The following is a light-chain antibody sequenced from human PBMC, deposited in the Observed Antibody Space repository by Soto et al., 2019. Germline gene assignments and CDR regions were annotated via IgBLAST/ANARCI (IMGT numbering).Light chain of an antibody. V-gene: IGKV3-11*01. CDR2: DAS. CDR1: RSVTTF. J-gene: IGKJ4*01. Sequence: EIVLTQSPATLSLSPGERATLSCRASRSVTTFLAWYQQKPGQAPRLLIYDASKRATGVPTRFSGSGSGTDFTLTISSLEPEDFAVYHCQQCTNWPLTFGGGTKVERK. CDR3: QQCTNWPLT.